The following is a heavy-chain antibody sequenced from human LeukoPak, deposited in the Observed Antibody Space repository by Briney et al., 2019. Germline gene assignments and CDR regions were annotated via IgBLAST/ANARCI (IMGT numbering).Heavy chain of an antibody. J-gene: IGHJ5*02. V-gene: IGHV4-4*07. CDR1: GGSISSYY. D-gene: IGHD5-18*01. CDR2: IYTSGST. CDR3: ARGGYSRRYNWFDP. Sequence: KPSETLSLTCTVSGGSISSYYWSWIRQPAGKGLEWIGRIYTSGSTNYNPSLKSRVTMSVDTSKNQFSLKLSSVTAAGTAVYYCARGGYSRRYNWFDPWGQGTLVTVSS.